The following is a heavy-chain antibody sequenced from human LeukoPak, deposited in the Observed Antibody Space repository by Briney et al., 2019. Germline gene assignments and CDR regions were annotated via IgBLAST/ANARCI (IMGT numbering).Heavy chain of an antibody. D-gene: IGHD2-15*01. CDR2: ISSSGSTI. V-gene: IGHV3-11*01. J-gene: IGHJ4*02. CDR3: ARDCSGGSCYFFY. CDR1: GFTFSTYA. Sequence: GGSLRLSCAASGFTFSTYALSWIRQAPGKGLGWVSYISSSGSTIYYADSVKGRFTISRDNAKNSLYLQMNSLRAEDTAVYYCARDCSGGSCYFFYWGQGTLVTVSS.